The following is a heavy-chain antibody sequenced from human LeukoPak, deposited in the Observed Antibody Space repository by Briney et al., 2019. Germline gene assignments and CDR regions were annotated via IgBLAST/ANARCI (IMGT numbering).Heavy chain of an antibody. D-gene: IGHD2-2*02. V-gene: IGHV1-69*05. CDR1: GGTFTSYG. J-gene: IGHJ3*01. CDR3: ARDRGPAALRDALDL. CDR2: TTPIFGTG. Sequence: GASMKVSCKASGGTFTSYGITWVRQAPGQGLEWMGRTTPIFGTGKYAQRFQGRVTISTDESTSTAYMEVSSLRSEDTAVYFCARDRGPAALRDALDLWGQGTMVTVTS.